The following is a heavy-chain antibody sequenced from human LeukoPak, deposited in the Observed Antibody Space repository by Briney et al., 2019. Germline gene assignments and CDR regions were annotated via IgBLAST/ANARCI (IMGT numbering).Heavy chain of an antibody. CDR2: ISGSGGST. CDR1: GFTFSSYA. CDR3: AKVPWIRLWPTRRDLYYFDY. Sequence: GGSLRLSCAASGFTFSSYAMSWVRQAPGKGLEWVSAISGSGGSTYYADSVKGRFTISRDNSKNTLYLQMNSLRAEDTAVYYCAKVPWIRLWPTRRDLYYFDYWGQGTLVTVSS. V-gene: IGHV3-23*01. J-gene: IGHJ4*02. D-gene: IGHD5-18*01.